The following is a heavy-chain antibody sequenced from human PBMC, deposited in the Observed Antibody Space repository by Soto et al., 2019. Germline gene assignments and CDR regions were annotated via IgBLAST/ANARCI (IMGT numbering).Heavy chain of an antibody. CDR3: ASGVHLAPDY. V-gene: IGHV4-31*03. D-gene: IGHD3-10*01. CDR1: GGSVSSGGYY. Sequence: QVQLQESGPGLVKPSQTLSLTCTVSGGSVSSGGYYWTWIRRHPGKGLEWIGYIYYSGSTYYNPSLKSRVSISADTSKNQFSLKLSSVTAADTAVYYCASGVHLAPDYWGQGTLVTVSS. J-gene: IGHJ4*02. CDR2: IYYSGST.